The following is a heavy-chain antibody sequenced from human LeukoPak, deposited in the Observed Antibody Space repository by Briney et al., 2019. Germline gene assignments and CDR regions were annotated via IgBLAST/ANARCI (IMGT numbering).Heavy chain of an antibody. D-gene: IGHD6-19*01. CDR1: GFTFSSYS. V-gene: IGHV3-21*01. J-gene: IGHJ3*02. CDR2: ISSSSSYI. Sequence: PGGSLRLSCAASGFTFSSYSMNWVRQAPGKGLEWVSSISSSSSYIYYADSVKGRFTISRDNAKNSLYLQMNSLRAEDTAVYYCARSSSGWRVAFDIWGQGTMVTVSS. CDR3: ARSSSGWRVAFDI.